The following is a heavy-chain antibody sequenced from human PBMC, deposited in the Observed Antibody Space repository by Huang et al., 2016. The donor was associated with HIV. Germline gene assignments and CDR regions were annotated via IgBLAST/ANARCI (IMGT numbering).Heavy chain of an antibody. CDR1: EFNFHVYG. Sequence: QPQLVESGGGVVQRGGSLRLACAASEFNFHVYGMHWLRQAPGKGSELVAFVRFDGSNEYYIDSGKGRFTISRDNSKKMLFLEMDKLRPEDTAVYFCARDSRWGIVATTLSYFWGQGTLVTVSS. D-gene: IGHD5-12*01. CDR2: VRFDGSNE. CDR3: ARDSRWGIVATTLSYF. J-gene: IGHJ4*02. V-gene: IGHV3-30*02.